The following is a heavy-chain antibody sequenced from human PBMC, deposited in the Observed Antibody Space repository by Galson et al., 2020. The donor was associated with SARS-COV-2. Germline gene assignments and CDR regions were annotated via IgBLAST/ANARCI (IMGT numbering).Heavy chain of an antibody. CDR2: ISYDGNNK. Sequence: GESLKISCAASGFTFRTYAMHWVRQAPGKGLDWVAVISYDGNNKYYADSVKGRFTISRDNSKNKLFLQMNSLRSEDSAVYYCAPRVAAAGIPLSWGPGTLVAVSS. CDR3: APRVAAAGIPLS. V-gene: IGHV3-30-3*01. CDR1: GFTFRTYA. J-gene: IGHJ4*02. D-gene: IGHD6-13*01.